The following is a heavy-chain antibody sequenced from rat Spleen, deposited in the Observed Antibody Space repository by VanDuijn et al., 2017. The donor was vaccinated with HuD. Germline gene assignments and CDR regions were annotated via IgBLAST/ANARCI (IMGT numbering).Heavy chain of an antibody. CDR1: GFTFNNYW. J-gene: IGHJ4*01. Sequence: EVQLVESGGGLVQPGRSLKLSCVASGFTFNNYWMTWIRQAPGKGLEWVASITNTGGSTYYPDSVKGRFTISRDNAKSTLYLQMNSLRSEDTATYYCTRDRGIAATYVMDAWGQGASVTVSS. CDR3: TRDRGIAATYVMDA. D-gene: IGHD1-2*01. V-gene: IGHV5-31*01. CDR2: ITNTGGST.